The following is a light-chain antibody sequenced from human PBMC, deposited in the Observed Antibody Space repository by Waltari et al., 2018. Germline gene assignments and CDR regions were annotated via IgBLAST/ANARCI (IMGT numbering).Light chain of an antibody. J-gene: IGLJ2*01. CDR2: YDT. Sequence: SYMLTQPPSVSVAPGQTARITCAVADIGERMVHWCQQRPGQAPVSVIYYDTDRPSGIPDRFSGAHSGDTATLIISRVEAGDEDDYYCQVWDSSRHHVIFGGGTRLTVL. CDR1: DIGERM. V-gene: IGLV3-21*04. CDR3: QVWDSSRHHVI.